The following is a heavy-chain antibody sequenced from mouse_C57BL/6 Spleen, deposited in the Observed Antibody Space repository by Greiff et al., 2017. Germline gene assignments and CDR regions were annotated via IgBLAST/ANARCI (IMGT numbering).Heavy chain of an antibody. V-gene: IGHV1-64*01. CDR3: ARSGPYYRDMDY. CDR2: IHPNSGST. CDR1: GYTFTSYW. J-gene: IGHJ4*01. D-gene: IGHD2-14*01. Sequence: QVQLQQPGAELVKPGASVKLSCKASGYTFTSYWMHWVKQRPGQGLEWIGMIHPNSGSTNYNEKFKSKATLTVDKSSSTAYMQLSILTSEDSAVYYCARSGPYYRDMDYWGQGTSVTVSS.